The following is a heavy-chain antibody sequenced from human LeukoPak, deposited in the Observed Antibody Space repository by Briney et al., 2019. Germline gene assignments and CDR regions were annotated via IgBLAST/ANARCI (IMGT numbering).Heavy chain of an antibody. CDR1: GFTFSSYA. CDR3: AKRGGTYYFDD. V-gene: IGHV3-23*01. Sequence: GGSLRLSCAASGFTFSSYAMRWVRQAPGKGLEWVSGISGSGGSTYYADSVKGRFTISGDNSKNTLYLQMNSLRAEDTAVYYCAKRGGTYYFDDWGQGTLVTVSS. D-gene: IGHD1-7*01. CDR2: ISGSGGST. J-gene: IGHJ4*02.